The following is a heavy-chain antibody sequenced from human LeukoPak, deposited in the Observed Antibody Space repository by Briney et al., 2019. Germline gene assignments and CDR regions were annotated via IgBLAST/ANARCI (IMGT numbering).Heavy chain of an antibody. CDR1: GFYFSGFS. V-gene: IGHV3-7*03. CDR2: MDEYGSDI. D-gene: IGHD6-13*01. J-gene: IGHJ5*02. Sequence: GGSLRLSCVVSGFYFSGFSMSGVRQAPGKGLEWVAIMDEYGSDIFYVESVKGRFIISRANAKNSLYLQMNSLRAEDTALYHCARNGGHYSSSWYRGDWFDRWGQGTLVTVS. CDR3: ARNGGHYSSSWYRGDWFDR.